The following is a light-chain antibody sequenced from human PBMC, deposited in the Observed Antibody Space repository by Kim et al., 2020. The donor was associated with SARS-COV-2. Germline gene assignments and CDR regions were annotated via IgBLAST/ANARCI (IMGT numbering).Light chain of an antibody. Sequence: GQRVTISCSGSISNNGSNVVNWYQQLPGTAPKLLMYSNDYRPSGVPDRFSGSKSGTSASLAISGLQSEDEDDYYCAAWDDSLKGSVFGGGTQLTVL. J-gene: IGLJ3*02. V-gene: IGLV1-44*01. CDR3: AAWDDSLKGSV. CDR1: ISNNGSNV. CDR2: SND.